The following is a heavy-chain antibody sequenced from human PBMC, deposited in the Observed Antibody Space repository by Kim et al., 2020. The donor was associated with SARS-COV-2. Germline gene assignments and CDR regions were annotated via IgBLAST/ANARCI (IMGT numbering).Heavy chain of an antibody. CDR1: GFTFSSYG. CDR2: IWYDGSNK. D-gene: IGHD6-6*01. Sequence: GGSLRLSCAASGFTFSSYGMHWVRQAPGKGLEWVAVIWYDGSNKYYADSVKGRFTISRDNSKNTLYLQMNSLRAEDTAVYYCARGQVGIAARPVYYYYGMDVWGQGTTVTVSS. CDR3: ARGQVGIAARPVYYYYGMDV. J-gene: IGHJ6*02. V-gene: IGHV3-33*01.